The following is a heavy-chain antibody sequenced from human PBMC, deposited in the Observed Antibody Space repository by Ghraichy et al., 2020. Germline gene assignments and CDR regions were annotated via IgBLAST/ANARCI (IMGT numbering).Heavy chain of an antibody. Sequence: GGSLNISCKGSGYSFTSYWIGWVRQMPGKGLEWMGIIYPGDSDTRYSPSFQGQVTISADKSISTAYLQWSSLKASDTAMYYCARRSGSSSSKYYYYYYGMDVWGQGTTVTVSS. V-gene: IGHV5-51*01. D-gene: IGHD6-6*01. CDR2: IYPGDSDT. CDR1: GYSFTSYW. J-gene: IGHJ6*02. CDR3: ARRSGSSSSKYYYYYYGMDV.